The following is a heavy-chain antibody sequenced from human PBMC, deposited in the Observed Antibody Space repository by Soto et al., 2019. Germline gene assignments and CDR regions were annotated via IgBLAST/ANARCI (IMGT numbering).Heavy chain of an antibody. D-gene: IGHD6-19*01. V-gene: IGHV5-51*01. Sequence: PXXSLKISCKGSGYSFTSYWICWVPQVPGKGLEWMGIIYTGDSDTRYSPSFQGQVTISADKSISTAYLQWRSLKALDTAIYYCAIRGASQWLKFWGQGTLVTVSS. CDR2: IYTGDSDT. J-gene: IGHJ4*02. CDR3: AIRGASQWLKF. CDR1: GYSFTSYW.